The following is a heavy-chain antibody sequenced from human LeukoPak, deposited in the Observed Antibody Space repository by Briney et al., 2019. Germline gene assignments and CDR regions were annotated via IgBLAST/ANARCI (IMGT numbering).Heavy chain of an antibody. Sequence: GGSLRLSCAASGFTFSDYYMSWIRQAPGKGLEWVSYISSSSSYTNYADSVKGRFTISGDNAKSSLYLQMNSLRAEDTAVYYCARDRYYDSSGYYYFDYWGQGALVTVSS. CDR3: ARDRYYDSSGYYYFDY. V-gene: IGHV3-11*06. CDR1: GFTFSDYY. D-gene: IGHD3-22*01. CDR2: ISSSSSYT. J-gene: IGHJ4*02.